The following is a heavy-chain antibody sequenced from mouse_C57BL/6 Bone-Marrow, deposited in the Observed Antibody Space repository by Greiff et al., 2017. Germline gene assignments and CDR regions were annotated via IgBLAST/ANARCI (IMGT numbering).Heavy chain of an antibody. D-gene: IGHD1-1*01. CDR3: ARGTNDCGSSYCYFDY. V-gene: IGHV1-66*01. CDR2: IYPGSGNT. J-gene: IGHJ2*01. CDR1: GYSFTSYY. Sequence: VQLQQSGPELVKPGASVKISCKASGYSFTSYYIHWVKQRPGQGLAWIGWIYPGSGNTKYNEKFKGKATLTAETSSSTAYMQLSSLTSVNSAVYYCARGTNDCGSSYCYFDYWGQGTTLTVSS.